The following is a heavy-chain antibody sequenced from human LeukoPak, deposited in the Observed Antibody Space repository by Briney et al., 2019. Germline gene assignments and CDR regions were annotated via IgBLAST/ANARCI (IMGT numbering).Heavy chain of an antibody. D-gene: IGHD6-19*01. J-gene: IGHJ4*02. V-gene: IGHV4-4*07. CDR1: GGSLSSYY. Sequence: SETLSLTCTVSGGSLSSYYGSWIRQPAGKGLEWIGRIYTSGSTNYNPSLKSRVTMSVDTSKNQFSLKLSSVTAADTAVYYCARGTVIAVAGDWGQGTLVTVSS. CDR3: ARGTVIAVAGD. CDR2: IYTSGST.